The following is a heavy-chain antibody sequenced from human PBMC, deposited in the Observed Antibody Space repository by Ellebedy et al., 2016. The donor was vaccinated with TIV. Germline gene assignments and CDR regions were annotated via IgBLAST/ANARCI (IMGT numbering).Heavy chain of an antibody. D-gene: IGHD1-1*01. J-gene: IGHJ3*02. CDR3: ASSGQLSGGAFDI. Sequence: ASVKVSXKASGYIFTSYYMHWVRQAPGQGLEWMGIINPSGGSTSYAQKFQGRVTMTRDTSTSTVYMELSSLRSEDTAVYYCASSGQLSGGAFDIWGQGTMVTVSS. CDR2: INPSGGST. V-gene: IGHV1-46*01. CDR1: GYIFTSYY.